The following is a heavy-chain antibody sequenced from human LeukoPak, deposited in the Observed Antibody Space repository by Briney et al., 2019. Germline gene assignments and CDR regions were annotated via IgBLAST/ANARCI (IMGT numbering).Heavy chain of an antibody. D-gene: IGHD5-18*01. CDR3: ARSDTGIQLWPTTRGPFDY. J-gene: IGHJ4*02. CDR2: IYYSGST. V-gene: IGHV4-39*01. Sequence: SETLSLTFTVSGGSISSSSYYWGWIRPPPGKGLEWIGSIYYSGSTYYNPSLKSRVTISVDTSKNQFSLKLSSVTAADTAVYYCARSDTGIQLWPTTRGPFDYWGQGTLVTVSS. CDR1: GGSISSSSYY.